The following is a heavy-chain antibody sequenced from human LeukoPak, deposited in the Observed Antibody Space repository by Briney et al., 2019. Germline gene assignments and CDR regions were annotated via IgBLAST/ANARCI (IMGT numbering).Heavy chain of an antibody. Sequence: SETLSLTCTVSGGSTASYYWSWIRQPPGKGLEWIGYIYYSGSTNYNPSLKSRVTISVDTSKNQFSLKLSSVTAADTAVYYCARHVSGWYYFDYWGQGTLVTVSS. CDR1: GGSTASYY. D-gene: IGHD6-19*01. J-gene: IGHJ4*02. CDR2: IYYSGST. V-gene: IGHV4-59*08. CDR3: ARHVSGWYYFDY.